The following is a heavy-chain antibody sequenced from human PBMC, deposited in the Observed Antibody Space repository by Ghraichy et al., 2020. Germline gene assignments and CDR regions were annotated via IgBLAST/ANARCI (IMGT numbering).Heavy chain of an antibody. J-gene: IGHJ3*02. CDR1: GVTFSSFW. Sequence: GESLNISCAASGVTFSSFWMYWVRQAPGKGLVWVSRIDGGGGTPAYADAVKGRFTISRDNSKNTLYLQMNSLRAEDTAVYYCARGPLVGGTGNAFDIWGQGTMVTVSS. V-gene: IGHV3-74*03. D-gene: IGHD1-14*01. CDR2: IDGGGGTP. CDR3: ARGPLVGGTGNAFDI.